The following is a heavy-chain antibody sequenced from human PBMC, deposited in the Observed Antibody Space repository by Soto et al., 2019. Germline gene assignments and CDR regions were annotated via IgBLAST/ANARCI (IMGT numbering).Heavy chain of an antibody. Sequence: ASVKVSCKASGYTFTGYYMHWVRQAPGQGLEWMGWINPNSGGTNYAQKFQGRVTMTRDTSISTAYMELSRLRSDDTAVYYCASGVRGVMGYYYYGMDVWGQGTTVTVYS. CDR3: ASGVRGVMGYYYYGMDV. CDR2: INPNSGGT. V-gene: IGHV1-2*02. J-gene: IGHJ6*02. CDR1: GYTFTGYY. D-gene: IGHD3-10*01.